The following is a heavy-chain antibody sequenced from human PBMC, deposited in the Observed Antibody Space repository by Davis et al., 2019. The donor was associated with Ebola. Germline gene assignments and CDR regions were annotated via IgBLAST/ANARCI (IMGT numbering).Heavy chain of an antibody. V-gene: IGHV3-15*01. Sequence: GGSLRLSCAASGITFSNAWMSWVRQAPGKGLEWVGRIKAKTDGGTTDYAAPVKGRFTISRHDSKSIAYLQMNSLKTEDTAVYYCSSSYCTSTSCYDYWGQGTLVTVSS. D-gene: IGHD2-2*01. CDR1: GITFSNAW. J-gene: IGHJ4*02. CDR2: IKAKTDGGTT. CDR3: SSSYCTSTSCYDY.